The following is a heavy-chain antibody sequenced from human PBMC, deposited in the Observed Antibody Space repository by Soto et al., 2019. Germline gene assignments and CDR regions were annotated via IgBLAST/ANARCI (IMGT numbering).Heavy chain of an antibody. V-gene: IGHV1-18*01. Sequence: QVQLLQSGAEVKKPGASVKVSCKASGYMFNTYGITWVRQAPGQGLEWMGWISVYNGNIDYAQKFEGRVTMTIDTSTRPADMELKSLTSDATAVYYCARTYGSGDYFLPFEYWGQGTPVSVSS. J-gene: IGHJ4*02. CDR1: GYMFNTYG. CDR2: ISVYNGNI. CDR3: ARTYGSGDYFLPFEY. D-gene: IGHD3-10*01.